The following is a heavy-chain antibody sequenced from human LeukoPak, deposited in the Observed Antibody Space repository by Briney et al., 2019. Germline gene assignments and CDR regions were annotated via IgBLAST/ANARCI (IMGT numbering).Heavy chain of an antibody. V-gene: IGHV4-61*01. J-gene: IGHJ6*02. Sequence: SETLSLTCTVSGGSVSSGRYYWSWIRQPPGKGLECIGYIYYSGSTNYNPSLKSRVTILVDTSRNQFSLKLSSVTAADTAVYYCARVKYYYDSSGPYYYYYGMDVWGQGTTVTVSS. CDR2: IYYSGST. CDR3: ARVKYYYDSSGPYYYYYGMDV. CDR1: GGSVSSGRYY. D-gene: IGHD3-22*01.